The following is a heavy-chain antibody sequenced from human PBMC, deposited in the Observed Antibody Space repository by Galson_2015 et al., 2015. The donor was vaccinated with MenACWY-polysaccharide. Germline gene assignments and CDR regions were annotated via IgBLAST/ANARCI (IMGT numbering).Heavy chain of an antibody. D-gene: IGHD1-26*01. V-gene: IGHV3-23*01. Sequence: LRLSCAASGFPARNKYLNWVRQAPGKGLEWVSAISNSGGSTYYADSVKGRFTISRDNSKNTLFLQMNSLRAEDTAVYYCAKDKGGGSYWGNTKIDYWGQGTLVTVSS. CDR2: ISNSGGST. J-gene: IGHJ4*02. CDR3: AKDKGGGSYWGNTKIDY. CDR1: GFPARNKY.